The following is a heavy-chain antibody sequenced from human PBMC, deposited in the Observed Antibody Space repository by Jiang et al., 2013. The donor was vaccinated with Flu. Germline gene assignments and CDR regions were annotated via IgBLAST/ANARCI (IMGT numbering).Heavy chain of an antibody. D-gene: IGHD3-10*01. CDR2: IRYDGSNK. J-gene: IGHJ3*02. Sequence: VQLLESGGGVVQPGGSLRLSCAASGFTFSSYGMHWVRQAPGKGLEWVAFIRYDGSNKFYADSVKGRFTISRDNSYNTLYLQMNSLGAEDTAVYYCAKNYYFSGNDAFDIWGQGTMVTVSS. V-gene: IGHV3-30*02. CDR3: AKNYYFSGNDAFDI. CDR1: GFTFSSYG.